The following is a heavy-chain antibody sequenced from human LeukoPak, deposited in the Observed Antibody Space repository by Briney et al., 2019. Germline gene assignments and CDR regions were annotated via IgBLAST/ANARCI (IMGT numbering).Heavy chain of an antibody. Sequence: GGSLRFSCAASGFTFSSYAMSWVRQAPGKGLEWVSSISDRGGTTYYADSVKGRFTISRDNSKNTVYLQMNSLRAEDTALYYCAKDLIEEYSGYGHFDYWGQGTLVTVSS. CDR3: AKDLIEEYSGYGHFDY. CDR2: ISDRGGTT. J-gene: IGHJ4*02. CDR1: GFTFSSYA. D-gene: IGHD5-12*01. V-gene: IGHV3-23*01.